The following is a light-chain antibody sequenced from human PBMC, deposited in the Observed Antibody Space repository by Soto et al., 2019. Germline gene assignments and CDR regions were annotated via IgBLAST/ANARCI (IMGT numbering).Light chain of an antibody. V-gene: IGLV1-40*01. Sequence: QSVLTQPPSVSGAPGQRVTISCTGSSSNIGAGYVVHWYQQLPGTAPKLLIYGNSNRPSGVPDRFSGSKSGTSASLAITGLQAEDEADYYCQSYYSSLSGWVFGGGTKVTVL. J-gene: IGLJ3*02. CDR3: QSYYSSLSGWV. CDR1: SSNIGAGYV. CDR2: GNS.